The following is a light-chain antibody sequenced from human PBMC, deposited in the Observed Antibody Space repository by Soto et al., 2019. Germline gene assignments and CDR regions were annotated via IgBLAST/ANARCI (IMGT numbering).Light chain of an antibody. V-gene: IGKV1D-13*01. CDR2: DAS. Sequence: AIQMTQSPSSLSASVGDRVTITCRASQGVSSSLAWYQQKPGTAPKLLSYDASDLGTGVPSRFSGSGSWTDFTLTIISLQPDDFATYDCQQFKNYPLTSGQGTRVEIK. CDR1: QGVSSS. J-gene: IGKJ5*01. CDR3: QQFKNYPLT.